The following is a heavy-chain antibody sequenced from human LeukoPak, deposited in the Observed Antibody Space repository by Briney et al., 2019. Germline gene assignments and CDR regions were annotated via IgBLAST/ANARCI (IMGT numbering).Heavy chain of an antibody. V-gene: IGHV4-34*01. CDR1: GGSISSYY. Sequence: PSETLSLTCTVSGGSISSYYWSWIRQSPGKGLEWIGEINHTGRTNYNPALKSRVIISVDTFKNQFSLKLKSVTAADTAIYFCARGSSTAYVWGQGTLVAVSS. CDR3: ARGSSTAYV. CDR2: INHTGRT. D-gene: IGHD6-13*01. J-gene: IGHJ4*02.